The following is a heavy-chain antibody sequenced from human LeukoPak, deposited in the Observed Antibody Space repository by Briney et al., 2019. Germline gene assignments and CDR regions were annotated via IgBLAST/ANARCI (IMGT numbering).Heavy chain of an antibody. CDR3: ARRIAARPGYYYGMDV. CDR2: IYYSGST. V-gene: IGHV4-39*01. Sequence: PSETLSLTCTVSGGSISSSRYYWGWIRQPPGKGLEWIGSIYYSGSTYYNPSLKSRVNISVDTSKNQFSLKLRSVTAADTAVYYCARRIAARPGYYYGMDVWGQGTTVTVSS. J-gene: IGHJ6*02. CDR1: GGSISSSRYY. D-gene: IGHD6-6*01.